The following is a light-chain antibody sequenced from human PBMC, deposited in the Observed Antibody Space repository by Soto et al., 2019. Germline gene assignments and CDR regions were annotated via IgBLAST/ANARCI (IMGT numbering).Light chain of an antibody. Sequence: DIQMTQSPSSLSASVGDRVTITCRASQSISTYLNWYQQKPGKAPKRLIYAASSLQSGVPSRFSGSGSGTDFTLIMSSLQPEDFATYYCQQSYSTPLTFGPGTKVDIK. J-gene: IGKJ3*01. CDR1: QSISTY. CDR3: QQSYSTPLT. V-gene: IGKV1-39*01. CDR2: AAS.